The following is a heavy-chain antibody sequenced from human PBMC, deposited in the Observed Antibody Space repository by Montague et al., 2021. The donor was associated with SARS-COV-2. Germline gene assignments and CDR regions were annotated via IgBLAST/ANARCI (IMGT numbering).Heavy chain of an antibody. CDR1: GFTFSSYE. CDR2: ISSSGGTT. V-gene: IGHV3-48*03. Sequence: SLRLSCAASGFTFSSYEMNWVCQAPGKGLEWVSYISSSGGTTFYXDSVRGRFTISRDNAKNSLYLQMNSLRAEDTAVYYCARESRITMLVVVITSAFDIWGQGTMVTVSS. CDR3: ARESRITMLVVVITSAFDI. J-gene: IGHJ3*02. D-gene: IGHD3-22*01.